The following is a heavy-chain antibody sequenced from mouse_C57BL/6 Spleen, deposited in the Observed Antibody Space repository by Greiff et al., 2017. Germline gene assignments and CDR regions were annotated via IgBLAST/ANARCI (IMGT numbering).Heavy chain of an antibody. J-gene: IGHJ4*01. CDR1: GYTFTSYW. CDR2: IYPSDSET. D-gene: IGHD1-1*01. Sequence: QVQLQQPGAELVRPGSSVKLSCKASGYTFTSYWMDWVKQRPGQGLEWIGNIYPSDSETHYNQKFKDKATLTVDKSSSTAYMQLSSLTSEDSAVYYCARSTTVVATSAMDYWGQGTSVTVSS. V-gene: IGHV1-61*01. CDR3: ARSTTVVATSAMDY.